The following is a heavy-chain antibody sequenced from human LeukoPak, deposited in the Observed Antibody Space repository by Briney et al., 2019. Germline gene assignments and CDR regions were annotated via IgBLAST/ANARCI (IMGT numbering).Heavy chain of an antibody. D-gene: IGHD3-22*01. J-gene: IGHJ4*02. CDR1: GGSVSGYY. Sequence: PSETLSLTCIVSGGSVSGYYWTWRRQPPGKGLEWIGYIYYSGSTNYNPSLKSRVTISVDTSKNQFSLNLSSVTAADTAGYYCARVDDNYDRSGYYFDYWGQGTLVTVSS. V-gene: IGHV4-59*02. CDR2: IYYSGST. CDR3: ARVDDNYDRSGYYFDY.